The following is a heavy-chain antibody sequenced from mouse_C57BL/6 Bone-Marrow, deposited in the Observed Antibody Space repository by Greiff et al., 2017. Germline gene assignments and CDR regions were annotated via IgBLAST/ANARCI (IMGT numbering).Heavy chain of an antibody. D-gene: IGHD3-2*02. CDR1: GFNIKDYY. CDR2: IDPEDGET. V-gene: IGHV14-2*01. CDR3: ATAAQATADY. Sequence: VQLKESGAELVKPGASVKLSCTASGFNIKDYYMHWVKQRTEQGLEWIGRIDPEDGETKYAPKFQGKATITADKSSNTAYLQLSSLTSEDSAVYYCATAAQATADYWGQGTTLTVSS. J-gene: IGHJ2*01.